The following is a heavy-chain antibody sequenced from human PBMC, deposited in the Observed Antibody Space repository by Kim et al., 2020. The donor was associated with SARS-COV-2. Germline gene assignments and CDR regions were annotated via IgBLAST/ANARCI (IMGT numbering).Heavy chain of an antibody. CDR3: ARVTLGATTDGDAFDI. Sequence: SETLSLTCTVSGGSISSGDYYWSWIRQPPGKGLEWIGYIYYSGSTYYNPSLKSRVTISVDTSKNQFSLKLSSVTAADTAVYYCARVTLGATTDGDAFDIWGQGTMVTVSS. D-gene: IGHD1-26*01. CDR1: GGSISSGDYY. V-gene: IGHV4-30-4*01. CDR2: IYYSGST. J-gene: IGHJ3*02.